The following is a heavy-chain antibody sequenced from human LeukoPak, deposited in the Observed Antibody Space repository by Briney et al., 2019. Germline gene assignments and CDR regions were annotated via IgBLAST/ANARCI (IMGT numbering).Heavy chain of an antibody. J-gene: IGHJ5*02. V-gene: IGHV4-39*01. Sequence: SETLSLTCTVSGGSISSSTYYWGWIRQPPGKGLEWIGSIYYSGSTYYNPSLKSRLTISVDTSKNQFSLKLSSVTAADTAVYYCARGYRITMIVVVIKNWFDPWGQGTLVTVSS. CDR1: GGSISSSTYY. CDR2: IYYSGST. D-gene: IGHD3-22*01. CDR3: ARGYRITMIVVVIKNWFDP.